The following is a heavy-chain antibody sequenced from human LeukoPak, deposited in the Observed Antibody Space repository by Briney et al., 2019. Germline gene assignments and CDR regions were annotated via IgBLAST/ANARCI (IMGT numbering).Heavy chain of an antibody. CDR3: ARRVDTAMAAADY. D-gene: IGHD5-18*01. CDR1: GFAFNTYA. Sequence: GGSLRLSCAASGFAFNTYAMHWVRQAPGQGLEWVALIWHDGSHKFYSNSVRGQFTISRDNSKNTVSLQMNNLRPEDTAVYYCARRVDTAMAAADYWGQGTLVTVSS. J-gene: IGHJ4*02. V-gene: IGHV3-33*01. CDR2: IWHDGSHK.